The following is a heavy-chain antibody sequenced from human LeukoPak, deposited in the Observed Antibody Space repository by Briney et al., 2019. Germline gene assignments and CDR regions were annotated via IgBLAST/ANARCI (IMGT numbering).Heavy chain of an antibody. J-gene: IGHJ3*02. Sequence: GGSLRLSCAASGFTFSSYAMSWGRQAPGQGLEWVSGNSGSGSGTYYANSVNGRFTISTDNSKNTLYLQMYSHRAADTAVYYCAKDIVVETSVSNVFDIGGQGTMVTVSS. D-gene: IGHD2-21*02. CDR3: AKDIVVETSVSNVFDI. V-gene: IGHV3-23*01. CDR2: NSGSGSGT. CDR1: GFTFSSYA.